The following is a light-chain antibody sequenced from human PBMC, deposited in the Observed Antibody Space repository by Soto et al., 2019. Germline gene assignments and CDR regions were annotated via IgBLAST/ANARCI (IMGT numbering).Light chain of an antibody. Sequence: QSVLTQPASVSGSPGQSITISCTGTSSDVGGYNLVSWYQHHPGKAPKLMIYDVSNRPSGVSSRFSGSKSGNTASLTISGLQAEDEADYYCDSYTTSSTYVFGTGTKLTVL. CDR2: DVS. V-gene: IGLV2-14*03. J-gene: IGLJ1*01. CDR3: DSYTTSSTYV. CDR1: SSDVGGYNL.